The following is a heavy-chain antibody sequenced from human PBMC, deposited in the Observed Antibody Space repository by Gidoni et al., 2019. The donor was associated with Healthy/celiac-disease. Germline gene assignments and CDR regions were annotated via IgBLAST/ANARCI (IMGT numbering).Heavy chain of an antibody. J-gene: IGHJ6*02. CDR1: GYSSTSYW. V-gene: IGHV5-51*01. D-gene: IGHD2-15*01. CDR2: ISPGDAEP. Sequence: EVQLVQPGAEVNTPGESLKISCTGSGYSSTSYWIAWVRQMPGRGLEWMGIISPGDAEPRHSPSYQDQVTISADKSISTAYLQWSSLKTSDTAMYYCARHGWSGPGYYYGMDVWGQGTTVTVSS. CDR3: ARHGWSGPGYYYGMDV.